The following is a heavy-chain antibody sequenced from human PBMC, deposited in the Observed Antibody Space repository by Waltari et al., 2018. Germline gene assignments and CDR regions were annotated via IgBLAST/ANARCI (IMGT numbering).Heavy chain of an antibody. J-gene: IGHJ2*01. Sequence: QVQLQESGPGLVKPSETLSLTCTVSGGSISSYYWSWIRQPPGKGLEWIGYIYYSGSTNYNPSLKSRVTISVDTSKNQFSLKLSSVTAADTAVYYCARDTVVTPRYFDLWGRGTLVTVSS. CDR2: IYYSGST. D-gene: IGHD2-21*02. CDR1: GGSISSYY. V-gene: IGHV4-59*01. CDR3: ARDTVVTPRYFDL.